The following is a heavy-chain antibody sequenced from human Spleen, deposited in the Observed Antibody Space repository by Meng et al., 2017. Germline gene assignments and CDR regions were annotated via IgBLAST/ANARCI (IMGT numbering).Heavy chain of an antibody. V-gene: IGHV3-30*01. Sequence: GESLKISCAASGFNFRNYAMHWLRQAPGKGLEWVTDPSSDGSNEHYANSVRGRFTISRDNAKNTLYLQMNSLRPEDTAVYYCVRDWGGLAMFDYWGQGTLVTVSS. J-gene: IGHJ4*02. CDR2: PSSDGSNE. CDR3: VRDWGGLAMFDY. D-gene: IGHD3-16*01. CDR1: GFNFRNYA.